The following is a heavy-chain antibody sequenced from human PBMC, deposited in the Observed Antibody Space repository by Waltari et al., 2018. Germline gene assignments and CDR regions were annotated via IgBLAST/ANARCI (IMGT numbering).Heavy chain of an antibody. CDR1: GYTFTSYD. J-gene: IGHJ5*02. D-gene: IGHD1-1*01. CDR2: MNVMCGNS. CDR3: ARRAWKGGRFDP. Sequence: QVQLVQSGAEVKKPGASVKVSCKASGYTFTSYDINWVRQDTGQRLEWVGGMNVMCGNSGYAQKVQGRVNMTRNTSLSRAYMGLSSVGSEDTAGYYGARRAWKGGRFDPGGQGTLVTVSS. V-gene: IGHV1-8*01.